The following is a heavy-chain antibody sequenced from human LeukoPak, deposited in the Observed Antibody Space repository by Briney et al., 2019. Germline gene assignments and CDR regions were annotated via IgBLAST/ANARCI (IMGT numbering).Heavy chain of an antibody. V-gene: IGHV3-23*01. Sequence: GGSLRLSCAASGFTFSTYAITWVRQGPGKGLEWVSAIRPDGDRTYYANSVRGRFTISRDNSKDTVYLQINRLRVEDTAVYYFAREQSGTRGWYTVDYWGQGTLVTVSS. CDR3: AREQSGTRGWYTVDY. J-gene: IGHJ4*02. CDR1: GFTFSTYA. CDR2: IRPDGDRT. D-gene: IGHD6-19*01.